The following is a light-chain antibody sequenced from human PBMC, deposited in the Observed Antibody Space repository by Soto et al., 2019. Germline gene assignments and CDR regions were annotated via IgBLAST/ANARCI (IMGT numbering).Light chain of an antibody. CDR1: TSDVGGYQY. J-gene: IGLJ1*01. CDR2: AVN. CDR3: SSYAGRNNYA. Sequence: SSLPEPPAASVSPEHAVTISCTGTTSDVGGYQYVSWYQQYPGKAPKLMTYAVNKRPSGVPDRFSGSRSGNTASLTVSGLQAEDAADSYCSSYAGRNNYAFGPGTKVTV. V-gene: IGLV2-8*01.